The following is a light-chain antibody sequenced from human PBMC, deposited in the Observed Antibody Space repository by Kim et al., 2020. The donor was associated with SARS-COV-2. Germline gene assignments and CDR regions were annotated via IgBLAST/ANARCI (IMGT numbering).Light chain of an antibody. J-gene: IGKJ4*01. Sequence: EIVLTQSPATLSLSPGESATLSCRASQSISTYLAWYQQRPGQAPRLLIYNAANRATGIPARFSGSGSGTDFTLTVSSLEPEDFAVYYCQQRFNWLTFGGGTKLEI. CDR1: QSISTY. CDR3: QQRFNWLT. V-gene: IGKV3-11*01. CDR2: NAA.